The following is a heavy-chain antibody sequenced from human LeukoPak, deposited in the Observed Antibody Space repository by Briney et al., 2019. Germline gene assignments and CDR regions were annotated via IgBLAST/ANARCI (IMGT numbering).Heavy chain of an antibody. J-gene: IGHJ4*02. CDR3: ARSKDIRMGSRRGIEMDY. CDR2: ISGSGTI. D-gene: IGHD5-24*01. CDR1: GGSINSY. V-gene: IGHV4-4*07. Sequence: SETLSLTCTVSGGSINSYWSWIRQPAGKGLEWIGRISGSGTITYSPALQSRLSISIDTSKNQFSLKLMSVTAADTAVYYCARSKDIRMGSRRGIEMDYWGQGTLVTVSS.